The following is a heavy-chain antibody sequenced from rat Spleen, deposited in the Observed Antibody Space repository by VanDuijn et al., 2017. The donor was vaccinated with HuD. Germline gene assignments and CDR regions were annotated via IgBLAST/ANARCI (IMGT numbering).Heavy chain of an antibody. CDR2: ITYSGST. J-gene: IGHJ3*01. D-gene: IGHD1-11*01. CDR3: ARHEYGGYSWFAY. V-gene: IGHV3-1*01. Sequence: EVQLQESGPGLVKPSQSLSLTCSVTGYSITSNYWGWVRKFPGNKMEWIGHITYSGSTSYNPSLKSRISITRDTSKNQFFLQLNSVTTEDTATYYCARHEYGGYSWFAYWGQGTPVTVSS. CDR1: GYSITSNY.